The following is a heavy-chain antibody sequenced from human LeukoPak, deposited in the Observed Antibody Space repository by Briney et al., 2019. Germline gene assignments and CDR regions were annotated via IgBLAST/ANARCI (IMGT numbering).Heavy chain of an antibody. J-gene: IGHJ4*02. D-gene: IGHD4-23*01. CDR2: INHSGST. Sequence: SETLSLTCAVYGGSFSGYYWSWIRQPPGKGLEWIGEINHSGSTNYNPSLKSRVTISVDTSKNQFSLKLSSVTAADTAVYYCARGGRWTKVCYFDYWGQGTLVTVSS. CDR3: ARGGRWTKVCYFDY. V-gene: IGHV4-34*01. CDR1: GGSFSGYY.